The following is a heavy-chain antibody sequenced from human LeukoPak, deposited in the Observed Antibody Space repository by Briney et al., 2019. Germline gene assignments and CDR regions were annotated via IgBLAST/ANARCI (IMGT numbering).Heavy chain of an antibody. CDR1: GFTFSSYA. CDR2: ISGSGGST. J-gene: IGHJ3*02. Sequence: PGGSLRLSCAASGFTFSSYAMSWVRQAPGKGLEWVSAISGSGGSTYYADSVKGRFTISRDNSKNTLYLQMNSLRAEDTAVYYCAKDKALTRTMIVVAYAFDIWGQGTMVTVSS. CDR3: AKDKALTRTMIVVAYAFDI. V-gene: IGHV3-23*01. D-gene: IGHD3-22*01.